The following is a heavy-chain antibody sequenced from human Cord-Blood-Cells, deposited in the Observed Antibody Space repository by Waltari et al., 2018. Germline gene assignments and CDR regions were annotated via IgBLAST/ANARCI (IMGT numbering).Heavy chain of an antibody. Sequence: QVQLVQSGAEVKKPGASVKVSCKVSGYTLTELSMHWVRQAPGKGLEWMGGFDPEDGETIDSQKFQGRVTMTEDTSTDTAYMELSSLRSEDTAVYYCATAQYLGELSFCDYWGQGTLVTVSS. V-gene: IGHV1-24*01. CDR1: GYTLTELS. D-gene: IGHD3-16*02. J-gene: IGHJ4*02. CDR2: FDPEDGET. CDR3: ATAQYLGELSFCDY.